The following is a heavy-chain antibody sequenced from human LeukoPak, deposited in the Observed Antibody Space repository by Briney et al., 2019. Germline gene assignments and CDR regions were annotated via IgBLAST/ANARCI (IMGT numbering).Heavy chain of an antibody. V-gene: IGHV1-18*01. CDR2: ISAYNGNT. CDR3: ARVMYSSSWYDYYYYYMDV. Sequence: SVKVSCKASGYTFNSYGISWVRQAPGHGLEWMGWISAYNGNTNYAQKFQGRVTMTRNTSISTAYMELSSLRSEDTAVYYCARVMYSSSWYDYYYYYMDVWGKGTTVTISS. CDR1: GYTFNSYG. D-gene: IGHD6-13*01. J-gene: IGHJ6*03.